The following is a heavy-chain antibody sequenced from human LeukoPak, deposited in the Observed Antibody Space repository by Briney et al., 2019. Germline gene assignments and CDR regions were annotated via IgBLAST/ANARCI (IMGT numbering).Heavy chain of an antibody. CDR1: GFTFSSYW. D-gene: IGHD3-3*01. CDR2: IKQDGSEK. V-gene: IGHV3-7*01. CDR3: ARDQLKSSGYSYYFDY. Sequence: GGSLRLSCAASGFTFSSYWMSWVRQAPGKGLEWVANIKQDGSEKYYVDSVKGRFTISRDNAKNSLYLQMNSLRAEDTAVYYCARDQLKSSGYSYYFDYWGQGTLVTVSS. J-gene: IGHJ4*02.